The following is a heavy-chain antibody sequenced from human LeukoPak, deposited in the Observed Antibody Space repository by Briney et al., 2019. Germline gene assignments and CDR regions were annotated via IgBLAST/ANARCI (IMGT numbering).Heavy chain of an antibody. D-gene: IGHD6-19*01. J-gene: IGHJ4*02. V-gene: IGHV3-9*01. Sequence: GGSLRLSCAASGFTFDDYAMHWVRHAPGKGLEWVSGINWNSGFIGYADSVKGRFTISRDNAKNSLFLQMNSLRAEDTAVYYCARAKAVAGPLGGISDYWGQGTLVTVSS. CDR3: ARAKAVAGPLGGISDY. CDR2: INWNSGFI. CDR1: GFTFDDYA.